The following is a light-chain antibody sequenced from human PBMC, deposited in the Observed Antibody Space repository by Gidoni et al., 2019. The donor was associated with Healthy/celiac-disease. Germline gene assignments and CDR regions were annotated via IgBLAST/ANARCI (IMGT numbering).Light chain of an antibody. CDR3: SSYSSSSTLYV. Sequence: QAALPQPASVSGSPGQAITISCTGTSSDVGGYTYVSWYQPHPGKAPNLMIYEVSTRPSGVSHRFSGSQSGHTASLTISGLHAEDEADYYCSSYSSSSTLYVFGPGTKVTVL. J-gene: IGLJ1*01. CDR1: SSDVGGYTY. V-gene: IGLV2-14*01. CDR2: EVS.